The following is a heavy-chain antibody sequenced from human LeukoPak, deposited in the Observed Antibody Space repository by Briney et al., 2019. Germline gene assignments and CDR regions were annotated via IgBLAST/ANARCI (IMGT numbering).Heavy chain of an antibody. CDR3: ARARCRSRDSGWYCNWFDP. V-gene: IGHV1-2*02. CDR2: INPNSGGT. D-gene: IGHD6-19*01. CDR1: GYTFTGYY. J-gene: IGHJ5*02. Sequence: ASVKVSCKASGYTFTGYYMHWVRQAPGQGLEWMGWINPNSGGTNYAQKFQGRVTMTRDTSISTAYMELSRLRSDDTAVYYCARARCRSRDSGWYCNWFDPWGQGTLVTVSS.